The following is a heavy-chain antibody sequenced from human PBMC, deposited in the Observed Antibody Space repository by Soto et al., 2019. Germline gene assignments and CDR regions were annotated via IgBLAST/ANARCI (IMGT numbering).Heavy chain of an antibody. CDR1: GFTFSSYA. D-gene: IGHD3-9*01. CDR3: AKIPSQAYYDILTGPLDY. CDR2: ISGSGGST. V-gene: IGHV3-23*01. J-gene: IGHJ4*02. Sequence: GGSLRLSCAASGFTFSSYAMSWVRQAPGKGLEWVSAISGSGGSTYYADSVKGRFTISRDNSKNTLYLQMNSLRAEDTAVYYCAKIPSQAYYDILTGPLDYWGQGTLVTVSS.